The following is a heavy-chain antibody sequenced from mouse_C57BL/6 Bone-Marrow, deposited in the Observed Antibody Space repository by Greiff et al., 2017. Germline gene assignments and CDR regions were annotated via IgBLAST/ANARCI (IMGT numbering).Heavy chain of an antibody. D-gene: IGHD2-3*01. J-gene: IGHJ2*01. CDR2: IDPSDSYT. Sequence: QVQLQQPGAELVRPGTSVKLSCKASGHTFTSYWMHWVKQRPGQGLEWIGVIDPSDSYTNYNQKFKGKATLTVDTSSSTAYMQLISLTSEDSAVYYCARWGGYYGYWGQGTTLTVSS. CDR3: ARWGGYYGY. V-gene: IGHV1-59*01. CDR1: GHTFTSYW.